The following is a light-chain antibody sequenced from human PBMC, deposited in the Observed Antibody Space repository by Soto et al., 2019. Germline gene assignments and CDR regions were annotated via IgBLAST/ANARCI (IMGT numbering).Light chain of an antibody. V-gene: IGLV2-14*01. CDR3: NSYTSIRTRV. Sequence: QSALTQPASVSGSPGQSITISCTGTSRDVGGYNYVSWYQQHPGQAPKLMIYEVTNRPSGVSNRFSGSKSGNTASLTISGLQAEDEADYYCNSYTSIRTRVFGGGTKLTVL. CDR1: SRDVGGYNY. J-gene: IGLJ3*02. CDR2: EVT.